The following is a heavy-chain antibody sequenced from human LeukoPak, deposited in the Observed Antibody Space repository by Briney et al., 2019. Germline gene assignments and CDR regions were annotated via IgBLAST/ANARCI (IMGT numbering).Heavy chain of an antibody. CDR2: ISSSSSYI. D-gene: IGHD2/OR15-2a*01. CDR1: GFTFSRYS. Sequence: GGSLRLSCAASGFTFSRYSITWVRQAPGKGLEWVSSISSSSSYIYYADSVKGRFTISRDNAKNSLYLQMNSLRAEDTAVYFCATSGLSRFGFWGQGTLVTVSS. V-gene: IGHV3-21*04. J-gene: IGHJ4*02. CDR3: ATSGLSRFGF.